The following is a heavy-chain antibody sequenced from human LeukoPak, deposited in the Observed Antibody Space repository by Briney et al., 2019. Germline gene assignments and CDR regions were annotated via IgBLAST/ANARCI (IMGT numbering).Heavy chain of an antibody. CDR1: GYTFTSYD. CDR2: MNPNSGNT. D-gene: IGHD3-3*01. J-gene: IGHJ6*03. Sequence: ASVKVSCKASGYTFTSYDINWVRQATGRGLEWMGWMNPNSGNTGYAQKFQGRVTMTRNTSISTAYMELSSLGSEDTAVYYCARTSSSSYYDFWSGWSDYMDVWGKGTTVTVSS. V-gene: IGHV1-8*01. CDR3: ARTSSSSYYDFWSGWSDYMDV.